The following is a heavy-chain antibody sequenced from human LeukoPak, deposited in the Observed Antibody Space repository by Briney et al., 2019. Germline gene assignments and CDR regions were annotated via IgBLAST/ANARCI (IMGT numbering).Heavy chain of an antibody. V-gene: IGHV3-48*03. Sequence: PGGSLRLSCAASGFTFSNYEMNWVRQAPGKGLEWVSFISSSGILIYYADSVKGRFTISRDNGKNPLFLQMDSLRVEDTAVYYCAKVSGSGWHFDHWGQGTLVTVSS. J-gene: IGHJ4*02. CDR3: AKVSGSGWHFDH. CDR1: GFTFSNYE. CDR2: ISSSGILI. D-gene: IGHD6-19*01.